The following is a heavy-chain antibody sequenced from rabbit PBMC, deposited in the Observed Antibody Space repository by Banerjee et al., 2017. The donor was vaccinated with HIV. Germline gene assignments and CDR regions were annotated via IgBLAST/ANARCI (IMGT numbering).Heavy chain of an antibody. CDR2: IYAGSSDYT. V-gene: IGHV1S45*01. J-gene: IGHJ4*01. CDR3: ARGEAKDASSIDWYLYYFNL. D-gene: IGHD4-2*01. Sequence: QEQLEESGGDLVKPEGSLTLTCTASRFSFSSSYYMCWVRQAPGKGLEWIACIYAGSSDYTYYASWAKGRFTISKTSPTTVTLQMTSLTAADTATYFCARGEAKDASSIDWYLYYFNLWGPGTLVTVS. CDR1: RFSFSSSYY.